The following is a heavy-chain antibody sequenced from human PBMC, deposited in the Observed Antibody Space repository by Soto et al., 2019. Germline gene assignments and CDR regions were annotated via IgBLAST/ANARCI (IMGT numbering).Heavy chain of an antibody. Sequence: EVQLVESGGGLVQPGGSLRLSCAASGFTVSSNYMSWVRQAPGKGLEWVSVIYSGGSTYYADSVKGRFTISRDNSKNTRYLQMNSVRAEDTAVYYCERVLEGHTYYYDSSGAFDIWGQGTMVTVSS. J-gene: IGHJ3*02. CDR1: GFTVSSNY. D-gene: IGHD3-22*01. V-gene: IGHV3-66*01. CDR3: ERVLEGHTYYYDSSGAFDI. CDR2: IYSGGST.